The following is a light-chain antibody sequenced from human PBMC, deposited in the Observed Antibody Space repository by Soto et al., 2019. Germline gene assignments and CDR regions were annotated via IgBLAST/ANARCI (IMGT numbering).Light chain of an antibody. CDR3: QQSHSLPLT. CDR1: QNIVSY. Sequence: DIQLTQSPSSLSASGGDTVIITCRASQNIVSYLSWYQQRPGKPPNLLVYAASSLESWVPSRFSGSGSGTHFTLTISNLQPEDFATYFCQQSHSLPLTFGGGTQVQIK. J-gene: IGKJ4*01. CDR2: AAS. V-gene: IGKV1-39*01.